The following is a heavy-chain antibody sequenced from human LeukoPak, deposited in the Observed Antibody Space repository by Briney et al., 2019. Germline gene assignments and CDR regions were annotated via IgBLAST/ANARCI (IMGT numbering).Heavy chain of an antibody. V-gene: IGHV3-7*03. J-gene: IGHJ4*02. D-gene: IGHD2-15*01. CDR2: IKQDGSEK. CDR3: AKSGYCSGGSCYPVDY. Sequence: PGGSLRLSCAASGFTFSSYWMSWVRQAPGKGLEWVANIKQDGSEKYYVDSVEGRFTISRDNAKNSLYLQMNSLRAEDTAVYYCAKSGYCSGGSCYPVDYWGQGTLVTVSS. CDR1: GFTFSSYW.